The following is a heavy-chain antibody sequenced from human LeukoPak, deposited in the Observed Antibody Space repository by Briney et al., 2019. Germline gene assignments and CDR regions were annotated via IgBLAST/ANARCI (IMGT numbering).Heavy chain of an antibody. CDR3: ARGSRAAAAVVTYWYFGL. J-gene: IGHJ2*01. CDR1: GVSIDSYY. Sequence: SETLSLTCTASGVSIDSYYWSWIRQPPGKGLEWIGYTYYSGSTNYNPSLKSRVTMSIDTSMNQFSLKLSSVTAADTAEYYCARGSRAAAAVVTYWYFGLWGRGTLVTVPS. V-gene: IGHV4-59*01. D-gene: IGHD6-13*01. CDR2: TYYSGST.